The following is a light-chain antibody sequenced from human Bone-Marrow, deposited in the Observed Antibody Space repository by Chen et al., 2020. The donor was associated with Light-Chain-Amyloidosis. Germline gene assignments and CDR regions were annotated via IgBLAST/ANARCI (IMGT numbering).Light chain of an antibody. Sequence: DIVMTQSPDSLAVSLGERATINCKSSQSVLYRSNNKNYLAWYQQKPGQPPKLLIYWASTRESGVPDRFSGSGSGTDFTLTISSLQAEDVAVYYCQQYYSTPPLTFGGGIKVEIK. CDR3: QQYYSTPPLT. V-gene: IGKV4-1*01. J-gene: IGKJ4*01. CDR2: WAS. CDR1: QSVLYRSNNKNY.